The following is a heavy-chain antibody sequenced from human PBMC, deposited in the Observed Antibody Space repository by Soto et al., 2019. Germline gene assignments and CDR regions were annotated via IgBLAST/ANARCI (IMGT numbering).Heavy chain of an antibody. V-gene: IGHV4-59*01. CDR3: AKGSFRSGGYYFEFDY. J-gene: IGHJ4*02. CDR1: GHSIIGYY. CDR2: IHYTGST. Sequence: SETLSLTCTVSGHSIIGYYWGWIRQPPGKGLEWIGYIHYTGSTNYNPSLKSRVTISVDTSKNQFSLKLSSVTAADTAVYYCAKGSFRSGGYYFEFDYWGQGTLVTVSS. D-gene: IGHD3-10*01.